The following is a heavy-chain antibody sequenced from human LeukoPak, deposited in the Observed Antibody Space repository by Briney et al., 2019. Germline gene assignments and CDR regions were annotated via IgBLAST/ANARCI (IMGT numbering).Heavy chain of an antibody. V-gene: IGHV4-59*01. CDR3: ARAKLRNWFDP. Sequence: SETLSLTCTVSGDSISSYYWSWIRQPPGKGLEWIGYIYYSGSTNYNPSLKSRVTMSVDTSKNQFSLSLSSVTAADTAVYYCARAKLRNWFDPWGQGTLVTVSS. CDR1: GDSISSYY. J-gene: IGHJ5*02. D-gene: IGHD1-1*01. CDR2: IYYSGST.